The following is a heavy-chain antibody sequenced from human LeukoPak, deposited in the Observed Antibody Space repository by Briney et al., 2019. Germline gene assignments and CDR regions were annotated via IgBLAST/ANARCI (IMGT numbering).Heavy chain of an antibody. CDR3: ARDPHDRGAFDI. V-gene: IGHV4-4*07. CDR2: IYTSGST. CDR1: GGSISSYY. Sequence: SETLSLTCTVSGGSISSYYWNWIRQPAGQGLEWIGRIYTSGSTNYNPSLKSRVTMSVDTSKNQFSLKLSSVTAAVMAVYYCARDPHDRGAFDIWGQGTMVTVSS. J-gene: IGHJ3*02. D-gene: IGHD3-22*01.